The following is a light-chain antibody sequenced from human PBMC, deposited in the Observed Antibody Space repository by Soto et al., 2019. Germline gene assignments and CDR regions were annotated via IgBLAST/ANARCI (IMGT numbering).Light chain of an antibody. Sequence: DVVMTQSPLSLPVTLGQPASISCRSSQSLVNRDGNTYLSWFQQRPGQSPRRLIYKVSNWDSGVPDRIRGSGSGTEFTLKISRVEAEDIGVYFCMQGTHWPPTFGQGTRLEIK. CDR1: QSLVNRDGNTY. J-gene: IGKJ5*01. V-gene: IGKV2D-30*01. CDR2: KVS. CDR3: MQGTHWPPT.